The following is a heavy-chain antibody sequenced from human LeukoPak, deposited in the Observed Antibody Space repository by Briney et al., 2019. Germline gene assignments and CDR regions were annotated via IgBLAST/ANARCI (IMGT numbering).Heavy chain of an antibody. CDR2: IYTSGST. V-gene: IGHV4-4*07. D-gene: IGHD6-6*01. CDR1: GGSISSYY. Sequence: SETLSLTCTVSGGSISSYYWSWIRQPAGKGLEWIGRIYTSGSTNYNPSLKSRVTMSVDTSKNQFSLKLSSVTAADTAVYYCARDRIEYSSSSFDYWGQGTLVTVSS. CDR3: ARDRIEYSSSSFDY. J-gene: IGHJ4*02.